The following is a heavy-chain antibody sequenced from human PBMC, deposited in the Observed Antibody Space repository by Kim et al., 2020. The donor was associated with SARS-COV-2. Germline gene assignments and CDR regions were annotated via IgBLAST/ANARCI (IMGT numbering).Heavy chain of an antibody. CDR3: ARRVLCRSTSCYTWGGDENWFDP. CDR2: IYYSGST. J-gene: IGHJ5*02. D-gene: IGHD2-2*02. V-gene: IGHV4-59*08. CDR1: GGSISSYY. Sequence: SETLSLTCTVSGGSISSYYWSWIRQPPGKGLEWIGYIYYSGSTNYNPSLKSRVTISVDTSKNQFSLKLSSVTAAGTAVYYCARRVLCRSTSCYTWGGDENWFDPWGQGTLVTVSS.